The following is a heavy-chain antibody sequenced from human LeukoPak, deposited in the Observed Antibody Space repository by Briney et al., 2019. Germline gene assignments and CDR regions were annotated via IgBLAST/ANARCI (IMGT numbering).Heavy chain of an antibody. J-gene: IGHJ6*02. Sequence: SETLSLTCTVSGGSISSGDYYWSWIRQPPGKGLEWIGYIYYSGSTNYNPSLKSRVTTSVDTSKNQFSLKLSSVTAADTAVYYCAREARGNSPNYYYGMDVWGQGTTVTVSS. D-gene: IGHD4-23*01. CDR1: GGSISSGDYY. V-gene: IGHV4-61*08. CDR3: AREARGNSPNYYYGMDV. CDR2: IYYSGST.